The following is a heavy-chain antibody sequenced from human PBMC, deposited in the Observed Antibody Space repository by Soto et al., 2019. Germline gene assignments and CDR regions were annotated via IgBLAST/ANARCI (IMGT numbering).Heavy chain of an antibody. J-gene: IGHJ6*02. Sequence: QVQLVQSGAEVKKPGSSVKVSCKASGGTFSSYAISWVRQAPGQGLEWMGGIIPIFGTANYAQKFQGRVTITADESTSTAYMELSSLRSEDTAVYYCARDGGLRDILTGYPLAYYYYGMDVWGQGTTVTVSS. V-gene: IGHV1-69*01. CDR1: GGTFSSYA. CDR3: ARDGGLRDILTGYPLAYYYYGMDV. D-gene: IGHD3-9*01. CDR2: IIPIFGTA.